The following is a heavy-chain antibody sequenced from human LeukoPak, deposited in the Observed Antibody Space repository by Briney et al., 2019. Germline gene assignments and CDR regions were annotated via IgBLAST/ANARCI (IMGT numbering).Heavy chain of an antibody. CDR1: GFTFTSYW. D-gene: IGHD1-1*01. Sequence: PGGSLRLSCAASGFTFTSYWMSWVRQAPGKGLEWVANIKEDGSEKNFVDSVKGRFTISRDNAKNSLYLQMNSLRAEDTAVYYCARDSWNLDYWGQGTLVTVSS. CDR2: IKEDGSEK. CDR3: ARDSWNLDY. J-gene: IGHJ4*02. V-gene: IGHV3-7*01.